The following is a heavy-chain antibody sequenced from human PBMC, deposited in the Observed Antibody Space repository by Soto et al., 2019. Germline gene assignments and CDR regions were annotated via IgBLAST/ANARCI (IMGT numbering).Heavy chain of an antibody. CDR1: GYTFTSYG. V-gene: IGHV1-18*01. J-gene: IGHJ4*02. Sequence: QVQLVQSGAEVKKPGASVKVSCKASGYTFTSYGITWGRQAPGQGLEWMGWISVYNGNTNYAQKLQGRVTMTTDTSTSTAYMELRSLRSDDTAVYYCARGAFNYYDSSGYTFDYWGQGTLVTVSS. D-gene: IGHD3-22*01. CDR2: ISVYNGNT. CDR3: ARGAFNYYDSSGYTFDY.